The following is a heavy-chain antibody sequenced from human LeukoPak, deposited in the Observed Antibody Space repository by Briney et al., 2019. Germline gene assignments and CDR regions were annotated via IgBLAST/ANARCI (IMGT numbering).Heavy chain of an antibody. V-gene: IGHV3-23*01. Sequence: PGGSLRLSCAASGFTFSSYAMSWVRQAPGKGLECVSGISGSGGSTYYADSVKGRFTISRDNSKNTLYLQMNSVRAEDTAVYYCAKDRRGMTTLDTCFDYWGQGALVTVSS. CDR1: GFTFSSYA. CDR2: ISGSGGST. D-gene: IGHD4-23*01. CDR3: AKDRRGMTTLDTCFDY. J-gene: IGHJ4*02.